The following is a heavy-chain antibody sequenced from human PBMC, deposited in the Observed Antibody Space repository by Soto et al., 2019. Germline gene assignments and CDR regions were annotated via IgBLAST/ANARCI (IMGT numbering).Heavy chain of an antibody. CDR1: GFTFSSYG. D-gene: IGHD5-18*01. CDR2: ISYDGSNK. V-gene: IGHV3-30*18. CDR3: AKDLLTRGYSYGLYGGVGY. J-gene: IGHJ4*02. Sequence: QVQLVESGGGVVQPGRSLRLSCAASGFTFSSYGMHWVRQAPGKGLEWVAVISYDGSNKYYADSVKGRFTISRDNSKNTLYLQMNSLRAEDTAVYYCAKDLLTRGYSYGLYGGVGYWGQGTLVTVSS.